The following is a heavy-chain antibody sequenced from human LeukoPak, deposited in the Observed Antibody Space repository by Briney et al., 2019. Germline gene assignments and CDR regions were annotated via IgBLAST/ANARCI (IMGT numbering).Heavy chain of an antibody. J-gene: IGHJ6*03. CDR2: ISGSGGST. Sequence: GGSLRLSCAASGFTFSSYAMSWVRQAPGKGLEWVSAISGSGGSTYYADSVKGRFTISRDNSKNTLYLQMNSLGAEDTAVYYCAKAFKFGVIIPPTYYYYYMDVWGKGTTVTVSS. D-gene: IGHD3-3*01. CDR3: AKAFKFGVIIPPTYYYYYMDV. V-gene: IGHV3-23*01. CDR1: GFTFSSYA.